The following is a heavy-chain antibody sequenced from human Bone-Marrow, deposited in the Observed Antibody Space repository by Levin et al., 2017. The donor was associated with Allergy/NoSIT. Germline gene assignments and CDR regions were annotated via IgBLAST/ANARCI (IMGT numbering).Heavy chain of an antibody. J-gene: IGHJ4*02. Sequence: SGPTLVKPTQTLTLTCTFSGFSFSPSGVGVGWIRQPPGKALEWLALIYWDNDKRYNPSLKSRLTITKDTSKNQVVLTMTNMDPVDTATYYCAHRHCTSTSCYAGGMFDYWGQGTLVTVSS. CDR1: GFSFSPSGVG. CDR3: AHRHCTSTSCYAGGMFDY. V-gene: IGHV2-5*02. D-gene: IGHD2-2*01. CDR2: IYWDNDK.